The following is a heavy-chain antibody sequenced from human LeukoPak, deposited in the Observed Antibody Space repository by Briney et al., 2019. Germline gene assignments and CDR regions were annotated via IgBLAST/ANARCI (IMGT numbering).Heavy chain of an antibody. CDR3: ARDRADYYYGMDV. CDR2: ISGSGGST. J-gene: IGHJ6*02. V-gene: IGHV3-23*01. CDR1: GFTFSSYA. Sequence: PGGSLRLSCAASGFTFSSYAMSWVRQAPGKGLEWVSAISGSGGSTYYADSVKGRFTISRDNSKNTLYLQMNSLRAEDTAVYYCARDRADYYYGMDVWGQGTTVTVSS.